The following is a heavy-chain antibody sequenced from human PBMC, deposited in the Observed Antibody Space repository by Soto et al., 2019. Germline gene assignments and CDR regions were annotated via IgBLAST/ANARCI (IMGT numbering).Heavy chain of an antibody. CDR1: GGTFSGYA. CDR3: ARDGSYSWRNYYYYGMDV. CDR2: IIPIFGTA. D-gene: IGHD1-1*01. J-gene: IGHJ6*02. Sequence: QVQLVQSGAEVKKPGSSVKVSCKASGGTFSGYAISWVRQAPGQGLEWMGGIIPIFGTANYAQKFQGRVTITADESTSTAYMELSSLRSEDTAVYYCARDGSYSWRNYYYYGMDVWGQGTTVTVSS. V-gene: IGHV1-69*01.